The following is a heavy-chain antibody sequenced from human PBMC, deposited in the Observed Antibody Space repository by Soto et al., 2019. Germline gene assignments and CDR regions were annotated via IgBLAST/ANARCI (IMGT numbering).Heavy chain of an antibody. CDR2: INPSGGGT. CDR1: GYLFMNHF. Sequence: QVQLVQSGAEVKKPGASAKVSCKASGYLFMNHFMHWVRQAPGQGLEWMGTINPSGGGTSNAQQFESRLTMTRDTYANPAYLVLNRPTWKDTAVYYCARERDYRDGVDVWAQGTTVIVSS. CDR3: ARERDYRDGVDV. J-gene: IGHJ6*02. D-gene: IGHD4-17*01. V-gene: IGHV1-46*01.